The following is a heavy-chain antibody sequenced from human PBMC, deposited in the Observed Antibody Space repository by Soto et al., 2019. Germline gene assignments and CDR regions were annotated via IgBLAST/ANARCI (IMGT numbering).Heavy chain of an antibody. V-gene: IGHV6-1*01. CDR3: ARSNWNGGYYYYYGMDV. D-gene: IGHD1-20*01. J-gene: IGHJ6*02. CDR2: TYYRSKWYN. Sequence: SQTLSLTCAISGDSVSSNSAAWNWIRQSPSRGLEWLGRTYYRSKWYNDYAVSVKSRITINPDTSKNQFSLQLNSVTPEDTAVYYCARSNWNGGYYYYYGMDVWGQGTTVTVSS. CDR1: GDSVSSNSAA.